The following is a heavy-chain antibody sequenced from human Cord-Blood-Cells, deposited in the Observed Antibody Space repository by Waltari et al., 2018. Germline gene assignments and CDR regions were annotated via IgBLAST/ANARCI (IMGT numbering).Heavy chain of an antibody. J-gene: IGHJ3*02. CDR3: ARGVVGATWGAFDI. V-gene: IGHV1-2*02. CDR2: INPNSGST. CDR1: GYTFTGDY. Sequence: QVQLVQSGAEVQKPGASVNVSCKASGYTFTGDYMPWMRQSPGQGLEWMGWINPNSGSTNYAQKFQGMVTMTRDTSISTAYMELSRLRSDDTAVYYCARGVVGATWGAFDIWGQGTMVTVSS. D-gene: IGHD1-26*01.